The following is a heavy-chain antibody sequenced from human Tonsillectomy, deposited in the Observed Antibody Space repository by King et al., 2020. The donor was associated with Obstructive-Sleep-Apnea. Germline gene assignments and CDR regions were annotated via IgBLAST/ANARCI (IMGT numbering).Heavy chain of an antibody. CDR2: ISYAGSDK. CDR1: GFTFSTYE. Sequence: VQLVESGGGVVQPGRSLRLSCAASGFTFSTYEMHWVRQAPGKGLEWVAVISYAGSDKYYADTVKGRFTISRDNSKNTLSLQMNSLTTEDTAVFYCATYGDYPGSSFDYWGQGTLVTVSS. D-gene: IGHD4-17*01. V-gene: IGHV3-30*04. CDR3: ATYGDYPGSSFDY. J-gene: IGHJ4*02.